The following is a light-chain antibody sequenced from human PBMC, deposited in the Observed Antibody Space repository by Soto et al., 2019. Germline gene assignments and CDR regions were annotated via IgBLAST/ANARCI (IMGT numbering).Light chain of an antibody. V-gene: IGLV2-8*01. CDR3: CSHAGNNNYV. CDR2: AVS. J-gene: IGLJ1*01. Sequence: QSVPTQPPSASGSPGQSVAVSCTGTSRDVGGQNYVSWYQQHPGKAPKLIIYAVSNRPSGVPDRFSGSKSGNTASLTISGLRAEDEADYYCCSHAGNNNYVXGTGTKVTV. CDR1: SRDVGGQNY.